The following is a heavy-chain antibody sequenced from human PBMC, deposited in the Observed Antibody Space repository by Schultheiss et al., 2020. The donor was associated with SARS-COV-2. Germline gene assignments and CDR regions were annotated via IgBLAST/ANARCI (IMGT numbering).Heavy chain of an antibody. CDR2: IYYSGST. D-gene: IGHD5-12*01. Sequence: SETLSLTCTVSGGSISSYYWSWIRQPPGKGLEWIGYIYYSGSTNYNPSRKSRVTISVDTSKNQFSLKLSSVTAADTAVYYCARDGYATYYYGMDVWGQGTTFIVSS. CDR1: GGSISSYY. V-gene: IGHV4-59*01. CDR3: ARDGYATYYYGMDV. J-gene: IGHJ6*02.